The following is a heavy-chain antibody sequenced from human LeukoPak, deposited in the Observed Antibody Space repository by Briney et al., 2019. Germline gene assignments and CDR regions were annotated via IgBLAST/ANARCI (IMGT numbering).Heavy chain of an antibody. CDR3: ARDRAITFGGVIERAFDI. V-gene: IGHV1-46*01. Sequence: GASVKVSCKASGYTFTSHYMHWVRQAPRQGLEWMGIINPSGGSTSYAQKFQGRVTMTRDTSTSTVYMELSSLRSEDTAVYYCARDRAITFGGVIERAFDIWGQGTMVTVSS. J-gene: IGHJ3*02. D-gene: IGHD3-16*02. CDR2: INPSGGST. CDR1: GYTFTSHY.